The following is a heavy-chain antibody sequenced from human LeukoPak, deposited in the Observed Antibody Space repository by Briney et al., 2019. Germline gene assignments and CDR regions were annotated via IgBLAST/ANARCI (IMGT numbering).Heavy chain of an antibody. Sequence: SVKVSCKASGFTFTSSAVQWVRQARGQRLEWIGWIVVGSGNTNYAQKFQERVTITRDMSTSTAYMELSSLRSEDTAVYYCAAARSTNTIFGVVEDAFDIWGQGTMVTVSS. CDR2: IVVGSGNT. CDR1: GFTFTSSA. CDR3: AAARSTNTIFGVVEDAFDI. D-gene: IGHD3-3*01. J-gene: IGHJ3*02. V-gene: IGHV1-58*01.